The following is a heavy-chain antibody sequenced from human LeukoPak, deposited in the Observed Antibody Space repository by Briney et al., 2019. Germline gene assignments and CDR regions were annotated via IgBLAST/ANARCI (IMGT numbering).Heavy chain of an antibody. D-gene: IGHD6-13*01. CDR2: IFPSGGEI. J-gene: IGHJ4*02. CDR3: ARDAVLRNIAAAGYFDY. Sequence: GGSLRLSCAASGFTFSTFAMIWVRQPPGKGLEWVSSIFPSGGEIHYADSVRGRFTISRDNSKSTLSLQMNSLRAEDTALYYCARDAVLRNIAAAGYFDYWGQGTLVTVSS. CDR1: GFTFSTFA. V-gene: IGHV3-23*01.